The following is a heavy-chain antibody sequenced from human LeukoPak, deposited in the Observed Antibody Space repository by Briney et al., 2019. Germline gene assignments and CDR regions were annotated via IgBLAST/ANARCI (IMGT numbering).Heavy chain of an antibody. CDR3: ASTIAVAGNSRWFDP. V-gene: IGHV4-59*01. J-gene: IGHJ5*02. CDR1: GGSISSYY. Sequence: SETLSLTCTVSGGSISSYYWSWIRQPPGKGLEWIGYIYYSGSTNYNPSLKGRVTISVDTSKNQFSLKLSSVTAADTAVYYCASTIAVAGNSRWFDPWGQGTLVTVSS. CDR2: IYYSGST. D-gene: IGHD6-19*01.